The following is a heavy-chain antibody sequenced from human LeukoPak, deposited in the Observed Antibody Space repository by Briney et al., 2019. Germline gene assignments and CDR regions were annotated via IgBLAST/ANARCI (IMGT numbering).Heavy chain of an antibody. CDR1: GYTFTGYY. Sequence: ASVKVSCKASGYTFTGYYMHWVRQAPGQGLEWMGWINPNSGGTNYALKFQGRVTMTRDTSISTAYMELSRLRSDDTAVYYCARAHHYRSRPSLARNYYYMDVWGKGTTVTVSS. J-gene: IGHJ6*03. D-gene: IGHD3-16*01. CDR2: INPNSGGT. V-gene: IGHV1-2*02. CDR3: ARAHHYRSRPSLARNYYYMDV.